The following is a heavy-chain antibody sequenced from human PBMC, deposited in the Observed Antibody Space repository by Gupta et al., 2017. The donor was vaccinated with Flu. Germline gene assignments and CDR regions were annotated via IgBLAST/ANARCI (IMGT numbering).Heavy chain of an antibody. CDR1: TFSSYE. Sequence: TFSSYEMNWVRQAPGKGLEWVSYISSSGSTIYYADSVKGRFTISRDNAKNSLYLQMNSLRAEDTAVYYCARGEEWELLSYFDYWGQGTLVTV. V-gene: IGHV3-48*03. J-gene: IGHJ4*02. CDR3: ARGEEWELLSYFDY. CDR2: ISSSGSTI. D-gene: IGHD1-26*01.